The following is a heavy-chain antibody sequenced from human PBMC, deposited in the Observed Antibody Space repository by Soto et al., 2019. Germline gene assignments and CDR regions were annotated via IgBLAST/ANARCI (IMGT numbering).Heavy chain of an antibody. CDR1: GYTFTSYA. J-gene: IGHJ3*01. Sequence: ASVKVSCKASGYTFTSYAMHWVRQAPGQRLEWMGWINAGNGNTKYSQKFQGRVTITRDTSASTAYMELSSLRSEDTAVYYCARDRIAAAGTGIAENWGQGTMVTVSS. D-gene: IGHD6-13*01. CDR2: INAGNGNT. CDR3: ARDRIAAAGTGIAEN. V-gene: IGHV1-3*01.